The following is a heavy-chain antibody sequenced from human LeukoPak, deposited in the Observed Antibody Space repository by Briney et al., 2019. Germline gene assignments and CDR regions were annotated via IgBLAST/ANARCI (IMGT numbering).Heavy chain of an antibody. V-gene: IGHV4-4*07. CDR1: GGSPSTYY. D-gene: IGHD5-12*01. Sequence: PSETLSLTCTVSGGSPSTYYWNWIRQPAGKGLEWIGRIFTSGSTNYNPSLKSRVTMSVDASKNPFSLMLSAVTAADTAVYYCARCSGNGYDYSWFDPWGQGTLVTVSS. CDR2: IFTSGST. CDR3: ARCSGNGYDYSWFDP. J-gene: IGHJ5*02.